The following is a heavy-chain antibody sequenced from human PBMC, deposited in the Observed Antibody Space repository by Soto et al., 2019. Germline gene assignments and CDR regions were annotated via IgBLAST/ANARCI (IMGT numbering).Heavy chain of an antibody. CDR2: IIPIFGTA. D-gene: IGHD3-22*01. J-gene: IGHJ4*02. CDR1: GGTFSSYA. Sequence: SVKVSCKASGGTFSSYAISWVRQAPGQGLEWMGGIIPIFGTANYAQKFQGRVTITADKSTSTAYMELSSLRSEDTAVYYCARRGDYYDSSGYYPGAYYFDYWGQGTLVTVSS. CDR3: ARRGDYYDSSGYYPGAYYFDY. V-gene: IGHV1-69*06.